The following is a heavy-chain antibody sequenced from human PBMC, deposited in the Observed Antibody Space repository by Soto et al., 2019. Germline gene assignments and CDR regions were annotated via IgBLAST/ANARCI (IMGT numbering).Heavy chain of an antibody. CDR2: ISAYNGNT. V-gene: IGHV1-18*01. J-gene: IGHJ4*02. CDR1: GYTFTSYG. Sequence: ASVKVSCKASGYTFTSYGISWVRQAPGQGPEWMGWISAYNGNTNYAQKLQGRVTMTTDTSTSTAYMELRSLRSDDTAVYYCARVHIVVVPAARNVFDYWGQGTLVTVSS. CDR3: ARVHIVVVPAARNVFDY. D-gene: IGHD2-2*01.